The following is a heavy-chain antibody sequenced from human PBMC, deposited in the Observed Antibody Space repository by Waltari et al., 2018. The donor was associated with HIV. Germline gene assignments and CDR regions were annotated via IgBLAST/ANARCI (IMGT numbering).Heavy chain of an antibody. V-gene: IGHV3-33*01. Sequence: QVQLVESGGGVVQPGRSLRLSCVASGFTFRSFGMHWVRQFPGKGLEWVAVIWYDGSTKYYADSVRGRFTISRDNSNNTLYLQMSSLRADDTAVYYCGGGPNYFDYWGQGTLVTVSS. D-gene: IGHD3-16*01. CDR1: GFTFRSFG. CDR2: IWYDGSTK. J-gene: IGHJ4*02. CDR3: GGGPNYFDY.